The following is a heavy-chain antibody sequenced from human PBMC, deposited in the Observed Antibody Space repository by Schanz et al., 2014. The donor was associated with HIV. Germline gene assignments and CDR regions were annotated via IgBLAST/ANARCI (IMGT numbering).Heavy chain of an antibody. CDR1: GITFSSYA. CDR3: AKCPTMVRGTGMDV. Sequence: EVQLVESGGGLVQPGGSLRLSCTASGITFSSYAMRWIRQAPEQGLEWVSGISASGGATYYADSVKGRFAISRDNSKNTLYLQMNSLRSDDTAVYYCAKCPTMVRGTGMDVWGQGTTVTVSS. V-gene: IGHV3-23*04. CDR2: ISASGGAT. J-gene: IGHJ6*02. D-gene: IGHD3-10*01.